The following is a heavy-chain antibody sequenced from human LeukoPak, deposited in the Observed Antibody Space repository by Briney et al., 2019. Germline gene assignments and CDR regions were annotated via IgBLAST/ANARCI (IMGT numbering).Heavy chain of an antibody. CDR1: GGSISSFF. CDR2: IDYSGST. CDR3: ARDLELERNRWNYFES. Sequence: SETLSLTCTVSGGSISSFFWSWIRQPPGKGLEWLGCIDYSGSTQYNPSLKSRVTISVDTSKQQFSLKLSSVTAADTAVYYCARDLELERNRWNYFESWGREPWSPSPQ. V-gene: IGHV4-59*01. J-gene: IGHJ4*02. D-gene: IGHD1-1*01.